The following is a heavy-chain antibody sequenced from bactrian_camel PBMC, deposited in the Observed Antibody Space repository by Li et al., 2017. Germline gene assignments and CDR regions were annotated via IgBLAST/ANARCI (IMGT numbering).Heavy chain of an antibody. J-gene: IGHJ4*01. D-gene: IGHD3*01. CDR2: IYTIGGSA. Sequence: HVQLVESGGGSVQAGGSLRLSCVASGYTYSRNCMAWFRQAPGKEREGVATIYTIGGSANYADSMKGRFTISQDNAKNTLYLQMNSLKTDDTAVYYCAVEPCVITHGATRWGQGTQVTVS. V-gene: IGHV3S1*01. CDR3: AVEPCVITHGATR. CDR1: GYTYSRNC.